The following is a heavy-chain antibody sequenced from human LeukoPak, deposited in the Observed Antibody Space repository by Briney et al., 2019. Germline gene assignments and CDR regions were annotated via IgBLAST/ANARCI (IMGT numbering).Heavy chain of an antibody. Sequence: GESLKISCKGSGYSFTSYWIGWVRQMPGKGLEWMGIISPGDSVIRYSPSFQGQVTISADKSINTAYLQWSSLKASDTAMYYCARQHGSGSYYSRAIDYWGQGTLVTVSS. D-gene: IGHD3-10*01. J-gene: IGHJ4*02. CDR2: ISPGDSVI. CDR3: ARQHGSGSYYSRAIDY. CDR1: GYSFTSYW. V-gene: IGHV5-51*01.